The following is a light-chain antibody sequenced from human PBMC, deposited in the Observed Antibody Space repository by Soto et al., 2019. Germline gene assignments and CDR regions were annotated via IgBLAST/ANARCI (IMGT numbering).Light chain of an antibody. V-gene: IGLV2-23*01. CDR3: CSYAGIWV. CDR1: SSDVGSYNL. CDR2: EGS. J-gene: IGLJ3*02. Sequence: QSVLTQPASVSGSPGQSITTSCTGTSSDVGSYNLVSWYQQHPGKAPKLMIYEGSKRPSGVSNRFSGSKSGNTASLTISGLQAEDEADYYCCSYAGIWVFGGGTKLTVL.